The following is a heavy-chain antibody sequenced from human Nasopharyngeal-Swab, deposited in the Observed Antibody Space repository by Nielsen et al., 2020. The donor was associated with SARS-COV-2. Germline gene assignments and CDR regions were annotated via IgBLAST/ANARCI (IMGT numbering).Heavy chain of an antibody. CDR3: ARIKDSGYDSYGMDV. Sequence: WIRQPPGKALEWLALIDWDDDKYYSTSMKTRLTISKDTSKNQVVLTMTNTDPVDTAKYYCARIKDSGYDSYGMDVWGQGTTVTVSS. J-gene: IGHJ6*02. CDR2: IDWDDDK. D-gene: IGHD1-26*01. V-gene: IGHV2-70*01.